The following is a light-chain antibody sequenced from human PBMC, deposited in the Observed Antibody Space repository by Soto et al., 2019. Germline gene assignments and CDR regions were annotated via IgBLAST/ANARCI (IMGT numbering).Light chain of an antibody. Sequence: EIVLTQSPGTLSLSPGERATLSCRGSQRVSSSSLAWSQQNPVQAPRILSYGASSRATGIPDRFSGSGSGTDFTLTISRLEPEDFAVYFCHRYGSSPPFTFGQGTKVDIK. V-gene: IGKV3-20*01. CDR1: QRVSSSS. CDR2: GAS. CDR3: HRYGSSPPFT. J-gene: IGKJ2*01.